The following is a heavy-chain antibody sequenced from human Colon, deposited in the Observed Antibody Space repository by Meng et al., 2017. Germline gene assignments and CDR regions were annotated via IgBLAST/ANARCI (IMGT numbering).Heavy chain of an antibody. Sequence: QVQLQESGPGVVKPSQTLSLTGTISGGSINSADYYWNWIHQSPGKGLEWLGYIHSSGNTYYTPSLKSRLTMSLDTSKNQFSLRLTSVTAADTAVYYCARNPVIPDARTFDFWGQGALVTVSS. J-gene: IGHJ4*02. CDR3: ARNPVIPDARTFDF. CDR2: IHSSGNT. D-gene: IGHD2-2*01. CDR1: GGSINSADYY. V-gene: IGHV4-30-4*01.